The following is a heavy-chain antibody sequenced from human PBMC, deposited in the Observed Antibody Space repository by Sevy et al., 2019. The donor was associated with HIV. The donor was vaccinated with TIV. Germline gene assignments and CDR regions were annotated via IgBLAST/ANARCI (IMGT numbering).Heavy chain of an antibody. CDR3: AKVLHIVVVPAAIDYYYGMDV. CDR2: IRFDGTIQ. CDR1: GFTFSTYG. V-gene: IGHV3-30*02. J-gene: IGHJ6*02. Sequence: GGSLRLSCAASGFTFSTYGMHWVRQAPGKGLEWVAFIRFDGTIQYYTDSVNGRLTISRDNSKNTLYLQMNSLRAEDTAVYFCAKVLHIVVVPAAIDYYYGMDVWGQGTTVTVSS. D-gene: IGHD2-2*01.